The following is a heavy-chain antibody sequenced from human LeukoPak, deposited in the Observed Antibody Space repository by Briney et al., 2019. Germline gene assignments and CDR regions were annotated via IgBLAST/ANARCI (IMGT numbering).Heavy chain of an antibody. CDR2: ISSSGSTI. CDR1: GFTFSDYY. D-gene: IGHD3-22*01. J-gene: IGHJ4*02. Sequence: GGSLRLSCAASGFTFSDYYMSWIRQAPGKGLEWVSYISSSGSTIYYADSVKGRFTISRDNAKNSLYLQMNSLRAEDTAVYYRARRPYYYDSSGQVDYWGQGTLVTVSS. V-gene: IGHV3-11*01. CDR3: ARRPYYYDSSGQVDY.